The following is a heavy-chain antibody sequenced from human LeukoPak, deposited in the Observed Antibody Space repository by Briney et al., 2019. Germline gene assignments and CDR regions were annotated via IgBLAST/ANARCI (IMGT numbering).Heavy chain of an antibody. V-gene: IGHV4-4*07. Sequence: PSETLSLTCTVSGGSISSYYWSWIRQPAGKGLEWIGRSYTSGSTNYNPSLKSRVTMSVDTSKNQFSLKLSSVTAADTAVYYCARNRPYCTNGVCYMRDYYYYYMDVWGKGTTVTVSS. CDR3: ARNRPYCTNGVCYMRDYYYYYMDV. CDR1: GGSISSYY. D-gene: IGHD2-8*01. CDR2: SYTSGST. J-gene: IGHJ6*03.